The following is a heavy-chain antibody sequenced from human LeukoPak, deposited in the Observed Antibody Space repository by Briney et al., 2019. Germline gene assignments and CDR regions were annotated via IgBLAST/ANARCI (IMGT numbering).Heavy chain of an antibody. CDR3: ARANGYYYDSSGYYYFDY. CDR1: GYTFTGYY. D-gene: IGHD3-22*01. J-gene: IGHJ4*02. CDR2: INPNSGGT. Sequence: ASVKVSCKASGYTFTGYYMHWVRQAPGQGLEWMGWINPNSGGTNYAQKFQGRVTITRDTSISTAYMELSRLRSDDTAVYYCARANGYYYDSSGYYYFDYWGQGTLVTVSS. V-gene: IGHV1-2*02.